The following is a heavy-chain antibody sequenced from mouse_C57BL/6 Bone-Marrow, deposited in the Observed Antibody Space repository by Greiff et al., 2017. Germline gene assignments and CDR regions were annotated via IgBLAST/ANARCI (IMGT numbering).Heavy chain of an antibody. CDR2: ISYDGSN. V-gene: IGHV3-6*01. J-gene: IGHJ1*03. D-gene: IGHD1-1*02. Sequence: VQLQQSGPGLVKPSQSLSLTCSVTGYSITSGYYWNWIRQFPGNKLEWMGYISYDGSNNYNPSLKNRISITRDTSKNQFFLKLNSVTTEDTATYYCARGGLWYFYVWGTGTTVTVSS. CDR1: GYSITSGYY. CDR3: ARGGLWYFYV.